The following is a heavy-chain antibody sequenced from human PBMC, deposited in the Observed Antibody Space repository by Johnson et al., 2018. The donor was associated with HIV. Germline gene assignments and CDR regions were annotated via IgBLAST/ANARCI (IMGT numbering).Heavy chain of an antibody. V-gene: IGHV3-11*04. D-gene: IGHD6-13*01. CDR2: ISSSSSTI. CDR1: GFTFSDYY. J-gene: IGHJ3*01. Sequence: QVQLVESGGGLVKPGRSLRLSCAASGFTFSDYYMSWIRQAPGKGLEWVSSISSSSSTIYYADSVQGRFTISRDNSKNTLYLQMNSLRAEDTAVYYCAKDQWSSSWTNDAFDFWGQGTMVTVSS. CDR3: AKDQWSSSWTNDAFDF.